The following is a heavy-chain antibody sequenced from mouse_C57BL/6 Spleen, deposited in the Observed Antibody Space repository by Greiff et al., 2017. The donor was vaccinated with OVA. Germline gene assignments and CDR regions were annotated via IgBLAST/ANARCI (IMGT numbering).Heavy chain of an antibody. D-gene: IGHD1-1*01. J-gene: IGHJ2*01. Sequence: QVQLQQSGAELVKPGASVKLSCKASGYTFTSYWMHWVKQRPGRGLEWIGMIDPNSGGTKYNEKFKSKATLTVDKPSSTAYMQLSSLTSEDSAVYYCARVTTVVAREYFDYWGQGTTLTVSS. V-gene: IGHV1-72*01. CDR2: IDPNSGGT. CDR3: ARVTTVVAREYFDY. CDR1: GYTFTSYW.